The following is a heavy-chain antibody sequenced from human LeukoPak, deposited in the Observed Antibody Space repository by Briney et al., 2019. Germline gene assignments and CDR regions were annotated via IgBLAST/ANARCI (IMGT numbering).Heavy chain of an antibody. CDR1: GGSISSGGYY. CDR3: ARDPAVYGDYAAFDI. V-gene: IGHV4-31*03. J-gene: IGHJ3*02. Sequence: SQTLSLTCTVSGGSISSGGYYWSWIRQHPGKGLEWIGYIYYSGSTYYNPSLESRVTISVDTSKNQFSLKLSSVAAADTAVYYCARDPAVYGDYAAFDIWGQGTMVTVSS. CDR2: IYYSGST. D-gene: IGHD4-17*01.